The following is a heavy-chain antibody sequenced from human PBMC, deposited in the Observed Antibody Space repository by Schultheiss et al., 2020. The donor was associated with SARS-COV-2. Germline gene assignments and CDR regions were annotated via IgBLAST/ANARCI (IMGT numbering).Heavy chain of an antibody. CDR2: ISWNSGSI. J-gene: IGHJ6*02. D-gene: IGHD1-26*01. CDR1: GFTFDDYA. Sequence: GGSLRLSCAASGFTFDDYAMHWVRQAPGKGLEWVSGISWNSGSIGYADSVKGRFTISRDNAKNSLYLQMNSLRAEDTALYYCAKALRIGTYYYYGMDVWGQGTTVTVSS. V-gene: IGHV3-9*01. CDR3: AKALRIGTYYYYGMDV.